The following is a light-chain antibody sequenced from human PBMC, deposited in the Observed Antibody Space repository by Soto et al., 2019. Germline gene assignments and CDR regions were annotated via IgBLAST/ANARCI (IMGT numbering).Light chain of an antibody. CDR1: SSNIGAGYD. CDR2: GNS. V-gene: IGLV1-40*01. J-gene: IGLJ2*01. CDR3: QSYDTSLNAVL. Sequence: QSVLTQPPSVSGAPGQRVTISCTGSSSNIGAGYDVHWYQHLPGAAPKLLIFGNSNRPEGVTDRFSGSTSGTSASLAITGAQAEDEADYYCQSYDTSLNAVLFGGGTKLTVL.